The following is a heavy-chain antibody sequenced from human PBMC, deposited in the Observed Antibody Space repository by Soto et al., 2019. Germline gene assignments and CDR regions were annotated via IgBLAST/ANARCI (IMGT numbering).Heavy chain of an antibody. D-gene: IGHD3-3*01. CDR3: ARDGFFGRSGYFDY. CDR2: IYYSGST. J-gene: IGHJ4*02. V-gene: IGHV4-30-4*01. Sequence: SETLSLTCTVSGGSIRSGDYYWSWIRQPPGKGLEWIGYIYYSGSTYYNPSLKSRVTISIDTSKNQFSLKLSSVTAADTAVYYCARDGFFGRSGYFDYWGQGTLVTVSS. CDR1: GGSIRSGDYY.